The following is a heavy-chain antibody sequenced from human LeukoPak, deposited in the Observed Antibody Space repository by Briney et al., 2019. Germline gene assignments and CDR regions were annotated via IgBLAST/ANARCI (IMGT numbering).Heavy chain of an antibody. CDR2: IIPIFGTA. J-gene: IGHJ6*03. V-gene: IGHV1-69*06. CDR1: GGTFSSYA. D-gene: IGHD6-19*01. Sequence: EASVKVSCKASGGTFSSYAISWVRQAPGQGLEWMGGIIPIFGTANYAQKFQGRVTITADKSTSTAYMELSSLRSEDTAVYYCARGVVSIAVAGTDYYYYMDVWGKGTTVTVSS. CDR3: ARGVVSIAVAGTDYYYYMDV.